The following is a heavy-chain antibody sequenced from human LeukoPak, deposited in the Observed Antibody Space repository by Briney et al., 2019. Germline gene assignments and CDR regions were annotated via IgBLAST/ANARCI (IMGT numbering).Heavy chain of an antibody. D-gene: IGHD3-10*01. V-gene: IGHV4-34*01. CDR3: ARVFGSGPPRYYFDY. Sequence: SETLSLTCAVYGGSFSGYYWSWIRQPPGKGLEWIGEINHSGSTNYNPSLKSRVTISVDTSKNQFSLKLSSVTAADTAVYYCARVFGSGPPRYYFDYWGQGTLVTVSS. CDR1: GGSFSGYY. J-gene: IGHJ4*02. CDR2: INHSGST.